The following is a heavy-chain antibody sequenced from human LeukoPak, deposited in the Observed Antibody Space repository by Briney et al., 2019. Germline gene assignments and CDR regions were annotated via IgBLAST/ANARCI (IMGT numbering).Heavy chain of an antibody. CDR1: GFTFSSHS. Sequence: GGSLRLSCAASGFTFSSHSMNWVRQAPGKGLEWVSSISSSSYIYYADSVKGRFTISRDNAKNSLYLQMNSLRAEDTAVYYCARGSEYSGTPGAFDIWGQGTMVTVSS. D-gene: IGHD1-26*01. CDR3: ARGSEYSGTPGAFDI. CDR2: ISSSSYI. V-gene: IGHV3-21*01. J-gene: IGHJ3*02.